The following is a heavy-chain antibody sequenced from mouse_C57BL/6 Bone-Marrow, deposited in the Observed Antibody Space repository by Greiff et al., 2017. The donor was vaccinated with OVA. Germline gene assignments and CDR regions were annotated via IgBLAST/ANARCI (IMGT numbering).Heavy chain of an antibody. Sequence: VQLQQSVAELVRPGASVKLSCTASGFNFKNNYMHWVKQRPEQGLEWIGKIDPANGYTNYAPKFKGKATITVDTSSNTAYLQISSLTSEDTAIYYCARLLRSDFDYWGQGTTLTVSS. D-gene: IGHD1-1*01. V-gene: IGHV14-3*01. J-gene: IGHJ2*01. CDR1: GFNFKNNY. CDR2: IDPANGYT. CDR3: ARLLRSDFDY.